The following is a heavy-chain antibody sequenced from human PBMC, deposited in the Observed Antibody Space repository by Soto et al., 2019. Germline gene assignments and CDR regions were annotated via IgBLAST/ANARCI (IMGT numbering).Heavy chain of an antibody. CDR2: ISNDGSNK. V-gene: IGHV3-30-3*01. Sequence: QVQLVESGGGVVQPGGSLRRSCAVSGFIFSNDAMYWVRQAPVKGPDWVAVISNDGSNKDYSDSVKGRFTISRDNSKNTLYLQMNSLKVEDTAMYYCARVAIVVNGPFDFCCQGSLVTVS. J-gene: IGHJ4*02. CDR1: GFIFSNDA. D-gene: IGHD3-22*01. CDR3: ARVAIVVNGPFDF.